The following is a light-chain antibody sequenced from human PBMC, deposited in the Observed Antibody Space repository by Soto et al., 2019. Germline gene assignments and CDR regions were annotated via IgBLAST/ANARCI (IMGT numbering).Light chain of an antibody. CDR1: QSISSW. Sequence: DIQMTQSPSTLSASVGDRVTITCRASQSISSWLAWYQQKPGKAPKLLIYDASSLESGVPSRFSGSGSGTEFTLTISSLQPDDFATYYCQQYNSYPWTFGQGNNVEIK. V-gene: IGKV1-5*01. CDR3: QQYNSYPWT. J-gene: IGKJ1*01. CDR2: DAS.